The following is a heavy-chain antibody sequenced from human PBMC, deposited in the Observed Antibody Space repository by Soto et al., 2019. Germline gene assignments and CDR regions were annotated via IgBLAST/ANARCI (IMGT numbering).Heavy chain of an antibody. Sequence: SETLSLTCTVSGGSISSYYWSWIRQPPGKGLEWIGYIYYSGSTNYNPSLKSRVTISVDTSRNQFSLKLSSVTAADTAVYYCARAGGGVTIFGVVIIDYYGMDVWGQGTTVTVSS. V-gene: IGHV4-59*01. J-gene: IGHJ6*02. CDR2: IYYSGST. CDR1: GGSISSYY. D-gene: IGHD3-3*01. CDR3: ARAGGGVTIFGVVIIDYYGMDV.